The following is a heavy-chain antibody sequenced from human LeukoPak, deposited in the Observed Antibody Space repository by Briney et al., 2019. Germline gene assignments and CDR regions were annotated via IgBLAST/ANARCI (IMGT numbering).Heavy chain of an antibody. Sequence: PGGSLRLSCAASGFTFSSYGMHWVRQAPGKGLEWVAFIRYDGSNKYYADSVKGRFTISRDNSKNTLYLQMNSLRAEDTAVYYCAKDKFEEYYFHYWGQGTLVTVSS. V-gene: IGHV3-30*02. D-gene: IGHD3-10*01. CDR1: GFTFSSYG. J-gene: IGHJ4*02. CDR2: IRYDGSNK. CDR3: AKDKFEEYYFHY.